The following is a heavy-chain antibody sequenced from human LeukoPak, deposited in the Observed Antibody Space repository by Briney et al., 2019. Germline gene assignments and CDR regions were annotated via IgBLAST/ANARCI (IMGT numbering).Heavy chain of an antibody. CDR1: GYTFTSYG. D-gene: IGHD2-15*01. CDR3: ARVGKKYCSGGSCYSDWYFDL. Sequence: ASVKVSCKASGYTFTSYGISWVRQAPGQGLEWMGGIIPIFGTANYAQKFQGRVTVTADESTSTAYMELSSLRSEDTAVYYCARVGKKYCSGGSCYSDWYFDLWGRGTLVTVSS. J-gene: IGHJ2*01. CDR2: IIPIFGTA. V-gene: IGHV1-69*13.